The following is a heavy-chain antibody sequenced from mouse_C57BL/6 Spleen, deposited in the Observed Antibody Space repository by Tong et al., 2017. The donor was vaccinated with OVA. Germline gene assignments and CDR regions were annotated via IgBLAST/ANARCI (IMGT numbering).Heavy chain of an antibody. V-gene: IGHV7-3*01. CDR1: GFTFTDYY. CDR2: IRNKANGYTT. Sequence: EVQLQESGGGLVQPGGSLSLSCAASGFTFTDYYMSWVRQPLGKALEWLGFIRNKANGYTTEYSASVKGRFTISRDNSQSILYLQMNALRAEDSATYYCARYDYDGGSYYAMDYWGQGTSVTVSS. D-gene: IGHD2-4*01. J-gene: IGHJ4*01. CDR3: ARYDYDGGSYYAMDY.